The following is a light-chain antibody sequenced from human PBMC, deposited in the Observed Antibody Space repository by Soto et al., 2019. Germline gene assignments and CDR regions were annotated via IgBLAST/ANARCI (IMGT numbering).Light chain of an antibody. CDR1: QSVNSN. CDR3: QQYKSWPPIT. CDR2: GAS. J-gene: IGKJ5*01. Sequence: ETVMTQSPATLSVSPGERATLSCRASQSVNSNLAWYQQKLGQAPRVLIFGASTRATGIPARFSGSGSGTEFTLTISSLKSEDYAVYYCQQYKSWPPITFGQGTRLEI. V-gene: IGKV3-15*01.